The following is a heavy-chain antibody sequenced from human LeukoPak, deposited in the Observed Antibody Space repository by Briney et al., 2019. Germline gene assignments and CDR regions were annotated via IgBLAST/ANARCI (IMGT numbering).Heavy chain of an antibody. J-gene: IGHJ6*03. V-gene: IGHV3-23*01. CDR3: AKGTHSGYSYGYYYYYYMDV. CDR2: ISGSGGST. D-gene: IGHD5-18*01. CDR1: GFTFSSYA. Sequence: GSLRLSCAASGFTFSSYAMSWVRQAPGKGLEWVSTISGSGGSTDYADSVKGRFTISRDNSKNTLYLQMNSLRAEDTAVYYCAKGTHSGYSYGYYYYYYMDVWGKGTTVIVSS.